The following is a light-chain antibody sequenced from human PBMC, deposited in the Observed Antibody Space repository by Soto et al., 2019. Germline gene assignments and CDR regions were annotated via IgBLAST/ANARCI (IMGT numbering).Light chain of an antibody. CDR1: SSDVGGHNY. V-gene: IGLV2-14*01. Sequence: QSVLTQPASVSGSPGQSITISCVGTSSDVGGHNYVSWYQQYPGKAPKLMISEVSDRPSGISNRFSGSTSGNTASLTTSRLQAEDEADYYCSSYTSSNTWVFGGGTKLTVL. CDR2: EVS. CDR3: SSYTSSNTWV. J-gene: IGLJ3*02.